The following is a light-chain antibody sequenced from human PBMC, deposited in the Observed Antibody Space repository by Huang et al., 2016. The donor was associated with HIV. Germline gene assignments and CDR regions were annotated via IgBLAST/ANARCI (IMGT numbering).Light chain of an antibody. V-gene: IGKV1-39*01. J-gene: IGKJ1*01. CDR2: AAS. Sequence: DIQMTQSPSSLSASVGARVTITCRASQSISSYFNWYQQKPGKAPKLLIYAASSLQSGVPSRFSGSGSGTDFTLTISSLQPEDFATYYCQQSYSTPPMTFGQGTKVEIK. CDR1: QSISSY. CDR3: QQSYSTPPMT.